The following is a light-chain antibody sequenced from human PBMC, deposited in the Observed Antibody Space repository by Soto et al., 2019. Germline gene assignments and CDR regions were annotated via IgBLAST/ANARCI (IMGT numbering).Light chain of an antibody. CDR2: GAS. CDR3: QQFSSYPLT. CDR1: QSVSSTY. V-gene: IGKV3-20*01. J-gene: IGKJ4*01. Sequence: ETVLTQSPGTLSLSPGERAILSCMASQSVSSTYLAWYQQKPGQAPRLLIYGASSRATGIPDRFSGSGSGTDFTLTISRLEPEDFAVYYCQQFSSYPLTFGGVTKVDIK.